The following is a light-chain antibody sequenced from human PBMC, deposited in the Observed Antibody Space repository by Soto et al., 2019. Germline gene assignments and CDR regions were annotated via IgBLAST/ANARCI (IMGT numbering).Light chain of an antibody. CDR2: GAS. J-gene: IGKJ5*01. CDR3: QQYNNWPPIT. CDR1: QSVSSN. Sequence: EIVMTQSPATRSVAPGERATLSCRASQSVSSNLAWYQQKPGQAPRLLIYGASTRAPVIPARFSGSGSGTEFPLTISSLQSEDFAVYYCQQYNNWPPITFGQGTRLEIK. V-gene: IGKV3-15*01.